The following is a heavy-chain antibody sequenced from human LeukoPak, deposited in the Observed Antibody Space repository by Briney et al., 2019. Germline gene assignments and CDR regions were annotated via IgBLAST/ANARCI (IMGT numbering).Heavy chain of an antibody. CDR1: GGSLSSYY. CDR3: ARSTHYYDSSGYYNPFDY. V-gene: IGHV4-4*07. D-gene: IGHD3-22*01. J-gene: IGHJ4*02. Sequence: SETLSLTCTVSGGSLSSYYWSWIRQPAGKGLEWIGRIYTSGSTNYNPSLTSRVTISVDTSKNQFSLKLSSVTAADTAVYYCARSTHYYDSSGYYNPFDYWGQGTLVTVSS. CDR2: IYTSGST.